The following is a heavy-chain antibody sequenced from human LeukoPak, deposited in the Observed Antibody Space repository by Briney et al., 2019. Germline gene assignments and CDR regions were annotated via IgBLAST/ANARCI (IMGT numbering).Heavy chain of an antibody. Sequence: ASVKVPCKASGYTFTGYYMHWVRQAPGQGLEWMGWINPNSGGTNYARKFQGRVTMTRDTSISTAYMELSRLRSDDTAVYNCARDYYGSGSYYSFDYWGQGTLVTVSS. CDR1: GYTFTGYY. V-gene: IGHV1-2*02. D-gene: IGHD3-10*01. CDR2: INPNSGGT. J-gene: IGHJ4*02. CDR3: ARDYYGSGSYYSFDY.